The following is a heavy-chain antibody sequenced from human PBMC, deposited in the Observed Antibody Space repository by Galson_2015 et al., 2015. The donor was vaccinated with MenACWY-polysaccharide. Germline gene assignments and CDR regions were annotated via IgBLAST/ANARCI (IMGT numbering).Heavy chain of an antibody. D-gene: IGHD5-18*01. CDR1: GYTFTSYE. Sequence: SVKVSCKASGYTFTSYEINWVRQAPGQGLEWMGWMNPSSGNIGYAQKFLGKFTMTRDTSIGTAYMELNDLRPEHTAVYYCARAGYKASDGWGQRTLVTVSS. CDR2: MNPSSGNI. V-gene: IGHV1-8*01. CDR3: ARAGYKASDG. J-gene: IGHJ4*02.